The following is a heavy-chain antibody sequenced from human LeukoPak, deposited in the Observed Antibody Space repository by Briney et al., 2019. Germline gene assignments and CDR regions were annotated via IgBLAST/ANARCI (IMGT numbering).Heavy chain of an antibody. CDR2: IYYSGST. V-gene: IGHV4-39*01. J-gene: IGHJ4*02. CDR3: ARQSPRRIFGVSTPVAY. Sequence: PSETLSLTCTVSGGSISSSSYYWRWIRQPPGKGLEWIGSIYYSGSTYYNPSLKSRVTISVDTSKNQVSLKLSSVAAADTAVYYCARQSPRRIFGVSTPVAYWGQGTLVTVSS. CDR1: GGSISSSSYY. D-gene: IGHD3-3*01.